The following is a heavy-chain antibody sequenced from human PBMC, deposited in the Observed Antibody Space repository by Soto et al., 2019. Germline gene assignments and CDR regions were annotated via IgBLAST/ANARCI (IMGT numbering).Heavy chain of an antibody. D-gene: IGHD3-3*01. CDR3: ASFGNSPRGDWFDP. CDR1: GYTFTSYA. Sequence: QVQLVQSGAEEKKPGASVKVSCKASGYTFTSYAMHWVRQAPGQRLEWMGWINAGNGNTKYSQKFQGRVTITRDTXXSTAYMELSSLRSEDKAVYYCASFGNSPRGDWFDPWGQGTLVTVSS. J-gene: IGHJ5*02. V-gene: IGHV1-3*05. CDR2: INAGNGNT.